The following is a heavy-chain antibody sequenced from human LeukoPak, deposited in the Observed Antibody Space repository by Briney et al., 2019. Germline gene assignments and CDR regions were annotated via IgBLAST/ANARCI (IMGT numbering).Heavy chain of an antibody. D-gene: IGHD3-22*01. Sequence: GGSLRLSCAASGFTFSSYGMHWVRQAPGKGLEWVANIKQDGSEKYYVDSVKGRFTISRDNAKNSLYLQMNSLRAEDTAVYYCAKDHYYDSSGYEGDAFDIWGQGTLVTVSS. CDR1: GFTFSSYG. J-gene: IGHJ4*02. CDR2: IKQDGSEK. CDR3: AKDHYYDSSGYEGDAFDI. V-gene: IGHV3-7*01.